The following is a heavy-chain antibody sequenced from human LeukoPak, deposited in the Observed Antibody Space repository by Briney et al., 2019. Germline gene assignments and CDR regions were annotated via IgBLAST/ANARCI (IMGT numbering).Heavy chain of an antibody. CDR3: ARVQVVPAATTFFDP. CDR1: GYSISSGYY. V-gene: IGHV4-38-2*02. Sequence: SETLSLTCTVSGYSISSGYYWGWIRQPPGKGLEWIGSIYHSGGTYYNPSLKSRVTISVDTSKNQFSLKLSSVTAADTAVNYCARVQVVPAATTFFDPWGQGTLVTVSS. D-gene: IGHD2-2*01. CDR2: IYHSGGT. J-gene: IGHJ5*02.